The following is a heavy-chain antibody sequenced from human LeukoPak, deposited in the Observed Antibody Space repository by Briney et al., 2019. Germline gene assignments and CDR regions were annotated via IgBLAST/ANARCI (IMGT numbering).Heavy chain of an antibody. CDR1: GGTFSSYA. CDR3: ARASNTAMVDY. J-gene: IGHJ4*02. D-gene: IGHD5-18*01. V-gene: IGHV1-69*04. Sequence: ASVKVSCKVSGGTFSSYAISWVRQAPGQGLEWMGRIIPILGIANYAQKFQGRVTITADKSTSTAYMELSSLRSEDTAVYYCARASNTAMVDYWGQGTLITVSS. CDR2: IIPILGIA.